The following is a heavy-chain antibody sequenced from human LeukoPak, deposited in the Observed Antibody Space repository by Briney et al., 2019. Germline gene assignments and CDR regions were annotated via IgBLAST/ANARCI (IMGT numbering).Heavy chain of an antibody. CDR3: ATGQYYDFWSGASSDAFAI. V-gene: IGHV1-24*01. Sequence: GSVKVSCKVSGYTLTELAMHWVRQAPGKGLEWVGGLDPEDGETYYAQKFQGRFTITEDTSTDTAYMELSSLRSDDTAVYYCATGQYYDFWSGASSDAFAIWGQGTMVTVSS. J-gene: IGHJ3*02. CDR1: GYTLTELA. CDR2: LDPEDGET. D-gene: IGHD3-3*01.